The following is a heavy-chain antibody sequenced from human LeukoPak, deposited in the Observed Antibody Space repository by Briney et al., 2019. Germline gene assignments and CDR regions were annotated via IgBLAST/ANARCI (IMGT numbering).Heavy chain of an antibody. Sequence: SETLSLTCTVSGGSISRSSYYWGWIRQPPGKGLEWIGSIYYSGSTYYNPSLKSRVTISVDTSKNQFSLKLTPVTAADTAVYFCARSGSSWYDSGYDWGQGTLVTVSS. J-gene: IGHJ4*02. D-gene: IGHD6-13*01. V-gene: IGHV4-39*07. CDR1: GGSISRSSYY. CDR2: IYYSGST. CDR3: ARSGSSWYDSGYD.